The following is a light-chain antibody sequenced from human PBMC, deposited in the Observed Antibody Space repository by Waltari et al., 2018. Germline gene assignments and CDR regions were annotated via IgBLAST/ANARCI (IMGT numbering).Light chain of an antibody. J-gene: IGLJ2*01. Sequence: SSELTQDPAVSVALGQTVRITCHGDSLRSYYARWYQQKPGQAPVLVIYGKNNRPSGIPDRFSGSSSGNTASLTITAQAEDEADYYCNSRDSSGNHLEVFGGGTKLTVL. V-gene: IGLV3-19*01. CDR3: NSRDSSGNHLEV. CDR2: GKN. CDR1: SLRSYY.